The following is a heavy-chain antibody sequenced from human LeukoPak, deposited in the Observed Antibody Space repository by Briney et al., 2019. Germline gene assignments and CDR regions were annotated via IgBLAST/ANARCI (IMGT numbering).Heavy chain of an antibody. J-gene: IGHJ4*02. V-gene: IGHV4-39*07. CDR3: ARDTIGIGLRLGEYTDY. Sequence: SETLSLTCTVSGGSISSGSYYWGWIRQPPGKGLEWIGSIYYSGTAYYNPSLKSRVTISVGTSKEQFSLKLSSVTAADTAVYYCARDTIGIGLRLGEYTDYWGQGILVTVSS. CDR2: IYYSGTA. D-gene: IGHD3-16*01. CDR1: GGSISSGSYY.